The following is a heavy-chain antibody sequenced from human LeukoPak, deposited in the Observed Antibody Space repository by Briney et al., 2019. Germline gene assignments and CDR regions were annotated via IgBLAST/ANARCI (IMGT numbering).Heavy chain of an antibody. CDR2: ISDSGGST. J-gene: IGHJ4*02. CDR3: AKDRPSIEGYFDS. CDR1: GFTFTSYA. Sequence: PGGSLRLSCAASGFTFTSYAMSWVRQAPGKGLEWVSAISDSGGSTYYADSVKGRFTISRDNSKNTLYLQMNSLRAEDTAVYYCAKDRPSIEGYFDSWGQGTLVTVSS. V-gene: IGHV3-23*01.